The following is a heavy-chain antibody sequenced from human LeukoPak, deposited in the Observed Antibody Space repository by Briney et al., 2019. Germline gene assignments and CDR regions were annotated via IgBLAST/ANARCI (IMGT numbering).Heavy chain of an antibody. CDR1: GYTFTGYY. D-gene: IGHD2-8*02. CDR3: ARDHTGGVNWFDP. V-gene: IGHV1-2*02. J-gene: IGHJ5*02. Sequence: ASVKVSCKASGYTFTGYYMHWVRQAPGQGLEWMGWINPNSGGTNYAQKLQGRVTMTTDTSTSTAYMELRSLRSDDTAVYYCARDHTGGVNWFDPWGQGTLVTVSS. CDR2: INPNSGGT.